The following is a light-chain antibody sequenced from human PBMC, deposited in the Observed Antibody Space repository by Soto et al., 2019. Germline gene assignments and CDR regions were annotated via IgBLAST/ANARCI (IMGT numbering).Light chain of an antibody. CDR1: QRVSSY. CDR3: HQRSNWPPDT. V-gene: IGKV3-11*01. CDR2: DAS. Sequence: EIVLTQSPATLSLSPGERATLSCRASQRVSSYLAWYQQKPGQAPRLLIYDASNRATGIPARFSGSGSGTDFNLTISSLETEDFAVDYWHQRSNWPPDTFGQGTKLEIK. J-gene: IGKJ2*01.